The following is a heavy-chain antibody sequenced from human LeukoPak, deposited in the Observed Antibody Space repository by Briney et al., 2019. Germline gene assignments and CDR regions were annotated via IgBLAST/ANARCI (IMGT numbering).Heavy chain of an antibody. CDR3: ARGDDGPTHYFDY. J-gene: IGHJ4*02. CDR2: INDSGNP. Sequence: SETLSLACAVYGGSFSGFYWSWIRQPPGKGLEWIGDINDSGNPKYNPSLKSRVTISVDPSKNQFSLKVISVTAADTAVYYCARGDDGPTHYFDYWGQGTLVTVSS. V-gene: IGHV4-34*01. CDR1: GGSFSGFY. D-gene: IGHD4/OR15-4a*01.